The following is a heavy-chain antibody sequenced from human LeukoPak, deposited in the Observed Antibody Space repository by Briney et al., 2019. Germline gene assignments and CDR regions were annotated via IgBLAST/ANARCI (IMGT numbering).Heavy chain of an antibody. CDR2: IYYSGST. Sequence: SETLSLTCTVSGGSISSSSYYWGWIRQPPGKGLEWIGSIYYSGSTYYNPSLKSRVTISVDTSKNQFSLKLSSVTAADTAVYYCARWLQSKHYYYYMDVWGKGTTVTVSS. J-gene: IGHJ6*03. V-gene: IGHV4-39*07. D-gene: IGHD5-24*01. CDR1: GGSISSSSYY. CDR3: ARWLQSKHYYYYMDV.